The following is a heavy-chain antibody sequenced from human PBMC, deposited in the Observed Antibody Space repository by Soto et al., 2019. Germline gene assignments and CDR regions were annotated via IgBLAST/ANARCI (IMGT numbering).Heavy chain of an antibody. CDR3: ARDSGIAVAGLDY. J-gene: IGHJ4*02. CDR2: ISYDGSNK. V-gene: IGHV3-30-3*01. CDR1: GFTFSSYA. Sequence: QVQLVESGGGVVQPGRSLRLSCAASGFTFSSYAMHWVRQAPGKGLEWVAVISYDGSNKYYADSVKGRFTISRDNSKNTLYLQMNSLRAEDTAVYYGARDSGIAVAGLDYWGQGTLVTVSS. D-gene: IGHD6-19*01.